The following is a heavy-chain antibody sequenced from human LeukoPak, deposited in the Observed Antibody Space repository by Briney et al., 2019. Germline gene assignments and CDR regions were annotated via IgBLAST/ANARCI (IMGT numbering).Heavy chain of an antibody. V-gene: IGHV4-59*01. CDR2: IYYSGST. J-gene: IGHJ5*02. Sequence: PSETLSLTYTVSGGSISSYYWSWIRQPPGKGLEWIGYIYYSGSTNYNPSLKSRVTISVDTSKNQFSLKLSSVTAADTAVYYCARDRLPYNWFDPWGQGTLVTVSS. CDR1: GGSISSYY. CDR3: ARDRLPYNWFDP. D-gene: IGHD2-15*01.